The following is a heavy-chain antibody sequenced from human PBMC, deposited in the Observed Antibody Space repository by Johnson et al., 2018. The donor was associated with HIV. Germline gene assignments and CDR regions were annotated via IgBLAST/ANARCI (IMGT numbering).Heavy chain of an antibody. CDR3: AKDERQLGGWSHAFDI. CDR1: GFSFSDYG. CDR2: ISYDGSNK. D-gene: IGHD7-27*01. J-gene: IGHJ3*02. V-gene: IGHV3-30*18. Sequence: QVQLVESGGGVVQPGRSLRLSCAASGFSFSDYGIHWVRQAPGKGLEWVAVISYDGSNKYYADTVKGRFTISRDNAKNALYLQLNSLKPEDTAVYYCAKDERQLGGWSHAFDIWGQGTVLTVSS.